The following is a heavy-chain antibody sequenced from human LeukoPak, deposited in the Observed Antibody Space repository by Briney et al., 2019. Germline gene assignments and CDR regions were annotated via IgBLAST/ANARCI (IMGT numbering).Heavy chain of an antibody. J-gene: IGHJ3*02. Sequence: GASVKGSCKASGYTFTSYGISWVRQAPGQGLEWMGWISAYNGNTNYAQKLQGRVTMTTDTSTSTAYMELRSLRSDDTAVYYCARGARGYYDILTGYYVAFDIWGQGTMVTVSS. D-gene: IGHD3-9*01. CDR1: GYTFTSYG. V-gene: IGHV1-18*01. CDR2: ISAYNGNT. CDR3: ARGARGYYDILTGYYVAFDI.